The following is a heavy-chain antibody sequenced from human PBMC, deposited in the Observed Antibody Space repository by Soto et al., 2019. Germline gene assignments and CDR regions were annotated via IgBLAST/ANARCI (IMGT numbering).Heavy chain of an antibody. Sequence: QVTLKESGPVLVKPTETLTLTCTVSGFSLRNTRMGVSWIRQSPGKALEWLAHIFSNDAKSYSPSPKNRLPISRDTSKSQVVLTMTNVAPVDTATYYCARSLYVDYVHWYFDLWGRGTLVTVSS. CDR3: ARSLYVDYVHWYFDL. CDR2: IFSNDAK. CDR1: GFSLRNTRMG. V-gene: IGHV2-26*01. D-gene: IGHD4-17*01. J-gene: IGHJ2*01.